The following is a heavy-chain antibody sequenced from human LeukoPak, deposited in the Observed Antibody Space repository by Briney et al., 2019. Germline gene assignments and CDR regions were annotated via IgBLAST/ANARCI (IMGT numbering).Heavy chain of an antibody. CDR2: MNPNGGNT. D-gene: IGHD2-2*01. CDR1: GYTFTSYD. V-gene: IGHV1-8*01. CDR3: ARGPGYCSITSCYYYYMDV. J-gene: IGHJ6*03. Sequence: ASVKVSCKASGYTFTSYDINWVRQATGQGLEWMGWMNPNGGNTGYAQKFQGRVTMTRNTSISTAYMELSSLRSEDTAAYYCARGPGYCSITSCYYYYMDVWGKGTTVTVSS.